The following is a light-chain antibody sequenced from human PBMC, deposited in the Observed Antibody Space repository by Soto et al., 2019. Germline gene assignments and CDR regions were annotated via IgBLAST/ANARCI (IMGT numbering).Light chain of an antibody. CDR2: EGN. V-gene: IGLV2-23*01. J-gene: IGLJ1*01. CDR3: CSYAGSGAAV. CDR1: SSDAGSYKL. Sequence: QSALTQPASVSGSPGQSITISCTGTSSDAGSYKLVSWYQQHPGKAPKFIIYEGNKRPSGVSNRFSGSESGNTASLTISGLQAEDEADYYCCSYAGSGAAVFGFGTQRTVL.